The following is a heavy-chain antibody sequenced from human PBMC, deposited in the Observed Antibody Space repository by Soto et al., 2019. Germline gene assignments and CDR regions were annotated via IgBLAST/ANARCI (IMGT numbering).Heavy chain of an antibody. Sequence: QVQLVESGGGVVQPGRSLRLSCAASGFTFSIYAMHWVRQAPGKGLEWVAVISYDGSNKHYADSVKGRFTISRDNSKNTVYLQMNSLRAEDSAVYSCARASSDGWFDPWGQGTLVTVSS. CDR3: ARASSDGWFDP. CDR1: GFTFSIYA. CDR2: ISYDGSNK. D-gene: IGHD3-10*01. V-gene: IGHV3-30-3*01. J-gene: IGHJ5*02.